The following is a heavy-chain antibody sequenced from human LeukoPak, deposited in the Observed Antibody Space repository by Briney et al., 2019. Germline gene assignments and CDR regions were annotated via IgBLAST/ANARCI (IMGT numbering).Heavy chain of an antibody. CDR1: GGSISSYY. V-gene: IGHV4-59*01. CDR2: IYYSGST. CDR3: ARGGYYDSSGLPDY. D-gene: IGHD3-22*01. Sequence: PSETLSLTCTVSGGSISSYYWSWIRQPPGKGLEWIEYIYYSGSTNYNPSLKSRVTISVDTSKNQFSLKLSSVTAADTAVYYCARGGYYDSSGLPDYWGQGTLVTVSS. J-gene: IGHJ4*02.